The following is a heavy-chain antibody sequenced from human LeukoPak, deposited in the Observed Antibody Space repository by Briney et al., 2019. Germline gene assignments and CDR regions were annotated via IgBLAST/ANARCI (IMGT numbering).Heavy chain of an antibody. D-gene: IGHD1-26*01. CDR1: GGSISSSSYY. CDR2: FSYNGNS. V-gene: IGHV4-61*05. CDR3: ARAPPAYSSYYFDY. J-gene: IGHJ4*02. Sequence: SETLSLTCTVSGGSISSSSYYWGWIRQSPGKGLEWIGGFSYNGNSNYNPSLKSRVTISVDTSKHQFSLKLTSVTAPDTAVYYCARAPPAYSSYYFDYWGQGTLVIVSS.